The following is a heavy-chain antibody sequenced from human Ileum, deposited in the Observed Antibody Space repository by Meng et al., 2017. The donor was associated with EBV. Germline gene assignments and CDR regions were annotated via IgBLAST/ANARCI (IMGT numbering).Heavy chain of an antibody. J-gene: IGHJ4*02. CDR2: INHSGRT. V-gene: IGHV4-34*01. CDR3: ARGNKVSDRGFDY. Sequence: QVPVEQWGAGQLEASVTLSRACAGYGGSFNGNYWGWNRQPPGKGLEWIGEINHSGRTNYNPSLKRRVTISVDTSKNQFSLKLSSVTAADTAVYYCARGNKVSDRGFDYWGQGTLVTVSS. CDR1: GGSFNGNY. D-gene: IGHD3-10*01.